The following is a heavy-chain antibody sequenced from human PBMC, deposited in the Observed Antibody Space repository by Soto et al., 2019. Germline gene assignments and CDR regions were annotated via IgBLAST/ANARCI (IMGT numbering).Heavy chain of an antibody. V-gene: IGHV1-8*01. CDR2: MNPNSGNT. Sequence: ASVKVSCKASGYTFTSYDINWVRQATGQGLEWMGWMNPNSGNTGYAQKFQGRVTMTRNTSISTAYMELSSLRSEDTAVYYCARFYCSSTSCYSYRSGYTGWFDPWGQGTLVTVSS. CDR1: GYTFTSYD. D-gene: IGHD2-2*01. CDR3: ARFYCSSTSCYSYRSGYTGWFDP. J-gene: IGHJ5*02.